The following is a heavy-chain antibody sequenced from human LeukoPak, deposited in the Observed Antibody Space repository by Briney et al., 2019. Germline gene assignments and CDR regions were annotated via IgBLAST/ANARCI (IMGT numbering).Heavy chain of an antibody. D-gene: IGHD4-17*01. CDR3: ARRSMTTALSHFDY. CDR1: GYTFSSYG. Sequence: GASVKVSCKASGYTFSSYGISLVRQAPGQGLEWMGWINVYNGNTNYAQKVQDRVTMTTDASTSTAFMELRSLRSDDTAVYYCARRSMTTALSHFDYWGQGTLVTVSS. CDR2: INVYNGNT. J-gene: IGHJ4*02. V-gene: IGHV1-18*01.